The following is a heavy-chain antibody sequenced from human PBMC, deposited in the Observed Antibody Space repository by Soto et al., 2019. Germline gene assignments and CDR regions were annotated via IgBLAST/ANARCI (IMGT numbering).Heavy chain of an antibody. CDR2: ISSSSSTI. CDR1: GFTFSSYS. J-gene: IGHJ5*02. Sequence: EVQLVESGGGLVQPGGSLRLSCAASGFTFSSYSMNWVRQAPGKGLEWVSYISSSSSTIYYADSVKGRFTISRDNAKNSLYLQMNSLRDGDTAVYYCAGERGPLNWFDPWGQGTLVTVSS. CDR3: AGERGPLNWFDP. V-gene: IGHV3-48*02.